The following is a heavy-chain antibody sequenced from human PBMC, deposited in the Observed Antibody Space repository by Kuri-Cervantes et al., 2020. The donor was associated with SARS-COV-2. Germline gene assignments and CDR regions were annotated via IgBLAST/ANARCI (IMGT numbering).Heavy chain of an antibody. CDR2: INPNSGGT. V-gene: IGHV1-2*02. CDR3: ARVKDSSSSYFDY. D-gene: IGHD6-6*01. J-gene: IGHJ4*02. CDR1: GYTFTGYY. Sequence: ASVKVSCKASGYTFTGYYMHWVRQAPGQGLEWMGWINPNSGGTNYAQKFQGRVTITTDESTSTAYMELSSLRSEDTAVYYCARVKDSSSSYFDYWGQGTLVTVSS.